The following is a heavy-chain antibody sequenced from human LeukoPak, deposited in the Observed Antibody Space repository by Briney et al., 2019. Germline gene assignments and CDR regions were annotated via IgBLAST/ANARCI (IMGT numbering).Heavy chain of an antibody. CDR2: IHYTGST. CDR3: ARYGSGSYYNDQTDY. V-gene: IGHV4-59*08. J-gene: IGHJ4*02. Sequence: SETLSLTCTVSGGSISSYYWSWIRQPPGKGLELIGYIHYTGSTNYNPSLKSRVTISVDTSKNQFSLKLSSVTAADTAVYYCARYGSGSYYNDQTDYWGQGTLVTVSS. CDR1: GGSISSYY. D-gene: IGHD3-10*01.